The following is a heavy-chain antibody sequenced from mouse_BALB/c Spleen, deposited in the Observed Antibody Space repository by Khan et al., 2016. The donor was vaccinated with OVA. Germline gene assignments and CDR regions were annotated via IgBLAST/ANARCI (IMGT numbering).Heavy chain of an antibody. Sequence: LKESGETVKISCKASGYTFTNYGMNWVKQAPGKGLKWMGWINTYTGEPTYADDFKGRFAFSLETSANTAYLQINNLKNEDTATYFCARPPYFSYVMDYWGQGTSVTVSS. D-gene: IGHD2-10*01. J-gene: IGHJ4*01. CDR1: GYTFTNYG. CDR2: INTYTGEP. V-gene: IGHV9-3-1*01. CDR3: ARPPYFSYVMDY.